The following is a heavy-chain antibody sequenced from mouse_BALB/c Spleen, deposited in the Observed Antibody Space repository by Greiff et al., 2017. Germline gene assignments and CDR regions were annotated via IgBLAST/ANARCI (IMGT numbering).Heavy chain of an antibody. CDR3: ARHKQEEDFDY. Sequence: EVKLMESGGGLVKPGGSLKLSCAASGFTFSSYAMSWVRQTPEKRLEWVATISSGGSYTYYPDSVKGRFTISRDNAKNTLYLQMSSLRSEDTAMYYCARHKQEEDFDYWGQGTTLTVSS. J-gene: IGHJ2*01. CDR1: GFTFSSYA. V-gene: IGHV5-9-3*01. CDR2: ISSGGSYT.